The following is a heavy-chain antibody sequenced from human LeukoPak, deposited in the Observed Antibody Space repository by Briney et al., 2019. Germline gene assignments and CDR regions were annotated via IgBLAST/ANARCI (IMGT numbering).Heavy chain of an antibody. CDR1: GFTFNNYS. CDR3: ARVGEGGAFDI. J-gene: IGHJ3*02. Sequence: PGGSLRLSCAASGFTFNNYSMHWVRQAPGKGLEWVSYISSIRNIIYYADSVKGRFTISRDNAKKLVYRQMNSLRAEDTAVYYCARVGEGGAFDIWGQGTMVTVSS. V-gene: IGHV3-48*01. CDR2: ISSIRNII.